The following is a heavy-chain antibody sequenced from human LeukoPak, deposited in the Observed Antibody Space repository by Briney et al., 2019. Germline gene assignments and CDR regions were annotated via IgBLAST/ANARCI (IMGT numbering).Heavy chain of an antibody. V-gene: IGHV4-34*01. CDR3: AREDCSGGSCTPGWFDP. CDR2: ISHSGST. Sequence: SETLSLTCAVYGGSFSGYYWSWIRQPPGKGLEWIGEISHSGSTNYNPSLKSRVTISIDTSKNQFSLKLSSATAADTAVFYCAREDCSGGSCTPGWFDPWGQGTLVTVSS. CDR1: GGSFSGYY. D-gene: IGHD2-15*01. J-gene: IGHJ5*02.